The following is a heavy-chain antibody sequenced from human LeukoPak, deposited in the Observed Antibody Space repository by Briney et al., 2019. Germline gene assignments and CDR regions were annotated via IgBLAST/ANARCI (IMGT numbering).Heavy chain of an antibody. J-gene: IGHJ4*02. D-gene: IGHD6-13*01. CDR3: ARVKTQQLYFDY. Sequence: SGPTLVKPSETLSLTCTVSGGSISSYYWSWIRQPPGKGLEWIGYIYYSGSTNYNPSLKSRVTMSVDTSKNQFSLKLSSVTAADTAVYYCARVKTQQLYFDYWGQGTLVTVSS. CDR2: IYYSGST. CDR1: GGSISSYY. V-gene: IGHV4-59*01.